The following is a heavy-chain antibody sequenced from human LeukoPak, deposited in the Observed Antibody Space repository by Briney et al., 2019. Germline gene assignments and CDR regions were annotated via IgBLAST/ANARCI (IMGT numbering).Heavy chain of an antibody. CDR2: ISASGIST. CDR1: GFTVTSYA. D-gene: IGHD3-22*01. CDR3: ARDNLNKLITYYDSSGYSDY. Sequence: GGSLRLSCGVSGFTVTSYALTWVRQAPGKGLEWVSVISASGISTFYADSVKGRFTISRDNSKNTLFLQMNSLRAEDTAVYYCARDNLNKLITYYDSSGYSDYWGQATQVTVSS. J-gene: IGHJ4*02. V-gene: IGHV3-23*01.